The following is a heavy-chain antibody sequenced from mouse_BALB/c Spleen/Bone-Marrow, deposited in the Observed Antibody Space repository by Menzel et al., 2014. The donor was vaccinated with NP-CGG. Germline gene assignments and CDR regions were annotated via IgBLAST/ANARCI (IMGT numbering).Heavy chain of an antibody. CDR3: ARTYYDYDWFAY. CDR1: GYTFTGYC. J-gene: IGHJ3*01. V-gene: IGHV1-69*02. Sequence: VQLQQSGGEFVQPGASVKLSCKASGYTFTGYCMHWVQQRPGQGLEWIGEISPSDSYTKSHQNLKGKATLTVDKYSTTAYNLRISLTSDDSAVYYCARTYYDYDWFAYWGQGTLVTVSA. CDR2: ISPSDSYT. D-gene: IGHD2-4*01.